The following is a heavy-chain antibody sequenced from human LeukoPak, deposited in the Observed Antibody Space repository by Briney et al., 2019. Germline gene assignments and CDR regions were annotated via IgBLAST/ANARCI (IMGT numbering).Heavy chain of an antibody. V-gene: IGHV6-1*01. CDR1: GDSVSSNSAA. D-gene: IGHD3-16*01. CDR2: TYYRSKWYT. CDR3: ARGWGGNIDQ. Sequence: SQTLSLTCAISGDSVSSNSAAWNWIRQSPSRGLERLGRTYYRSKWYTYYAVSVKGRITINSDTSKNQFSLQLNSVTPEDTAVYYCARGWGGNIDQWGQGTLVTVSS. J-gene: IGHJ5*02.